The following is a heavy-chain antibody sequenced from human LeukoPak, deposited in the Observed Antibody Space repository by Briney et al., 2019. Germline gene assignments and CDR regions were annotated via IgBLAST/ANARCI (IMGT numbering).Heavy chain of an antibody. CDR2: ISSSGSTI. J-gene: IGHJ4*02. Sequence: GSLRLSCAASGFTFSSYEMNWVRQAPGKGLEWVSYISSSGSTIYYADSVKGRFTISRDNAKNSLYLQMNSLRAEDTAVYYCARGITMVRGVIPGCDYWGQGTLVTVSS. CDR1: GFTFSSYE. CDR3: ARGITMVRGVIPGCDY. D-gene: IGHD3-10*01. V-gene: IGHV3-48*03.